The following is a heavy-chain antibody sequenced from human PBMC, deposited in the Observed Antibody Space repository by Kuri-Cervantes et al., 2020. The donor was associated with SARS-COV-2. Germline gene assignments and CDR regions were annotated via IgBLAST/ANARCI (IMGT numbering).Heavy chain of an antibody. CDR1: GFTFSSYS. J-gene: IGHJ4*02. CDR2: ISSSSSTI. CDR3: ARGPGLFDF. D-gene: IGHD3/OR15-3a*01. Sequence: GESLKISCAGSGFTFSSYSMNWVRQTPGEGLEWVSYISSSSSTIYYADSVKGRFTISRDNAKNSLYLQMNGLRAEDTAVYYCARGPGLFDFWGQGTLVTVSS. V-gene: IGHV3-48*01.